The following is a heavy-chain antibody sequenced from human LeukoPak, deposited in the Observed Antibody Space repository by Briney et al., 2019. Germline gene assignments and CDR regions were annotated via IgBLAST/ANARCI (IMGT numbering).Heavy chain of an antibody. V-gene: IGHV3-9*01. CDR2: ISWNSGSI. CDR3: AKDITLNYYASGSFDN. CDR1: GFTFDDYA. Sequence: GGSLRLSCAASGFTFDDYAMHWVRPAPGKGLEWVSGISWNSGSIGYADSVKGRFPISRDNAKNSLYLQMNSLRAEDTALYYCAKDITLNYYASGSFDNWGQGTLVTVSS. D-gene: IGHD3-10*01. J-gene: IGHJ4*01.